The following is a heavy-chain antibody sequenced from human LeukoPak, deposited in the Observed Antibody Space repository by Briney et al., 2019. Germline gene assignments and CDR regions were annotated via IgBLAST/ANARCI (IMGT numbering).Heavy chain of an antibody. Sequence: GRSLRLSCAASGFTFSSYGMSWVRQAPGKGLEWVSAISGSGGSTYYADSVKGRFTISRDNSKNTLYLQMNSLRAEDTAVYYCARGGSYLSAFDIWGQGTMVTVSS. D-gene: IGHD1-26*01. CDR3: ARGGSYLSAFDI. CDR2: ISGSGGST. CDR1: GFTFSSYG. J-gene: IGHJ3*02. V-gene: IGHV3-23*01.